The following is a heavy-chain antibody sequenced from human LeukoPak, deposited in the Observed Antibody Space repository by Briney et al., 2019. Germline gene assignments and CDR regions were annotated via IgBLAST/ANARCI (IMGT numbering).Heavy chain of an antibody. CDR1: GGSISSYY. CDR3: ARDRGSYSDY. D-gene: IGHD2-15*01. J-gene: IGHJ4*02. V-gene: IGHV4-59*01. CDR2: IYYSGST. Sequence: SETLSLTCTVSGGSISSYYWSWIRQPPGKGLEWIGYIYYSGSTNYNPSLKSRVTISVDTSKNQFSLKLSSVTAADTAVYYCARDRGSYSDYWGQGTLVTVSS.